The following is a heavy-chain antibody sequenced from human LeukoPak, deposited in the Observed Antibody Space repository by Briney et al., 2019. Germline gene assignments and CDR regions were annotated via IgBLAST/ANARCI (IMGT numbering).Heavy chain of an antibody. D-gene: IGHD6-19*01. Sequence: GGSLRLSCAASGFTFSSYGMHWVRQAPGKGLEWVAFIRYEGSNKYYADSVKGRFTISRDNSKNTLYLQMNSLRAEDTAVYYCAKAAGYSSGWSDYYFDYWGQGTLVTVSS. CDR1: GFTFSSYG. CDR3: AKAAGYSSGWSDYYFDY. J-gene: IGHJ4*02. CDR2: IRYEGSNK. V-gene: IGHV3-30*02.